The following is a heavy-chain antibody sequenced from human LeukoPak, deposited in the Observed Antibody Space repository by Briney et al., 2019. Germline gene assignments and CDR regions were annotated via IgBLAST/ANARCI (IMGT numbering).Heavy chain of an antibody. CDR3: ARVYSSGWRYYYYGMDV. Sequence: ASVKVSCKASGYTFTSYGISWVRQAPGQGLEWMGWISAYNGNINYAQKLQGRVTMTTDTSTSTAYMELRSLRSDDTAVYYCARVYSSGWRYYYYGMDVWGQGTTVTVSS. J-gene: IGHJ6*02. D-gene: IGHD6-19*01. CDR2: ISAYNGNI. V-gene: IGHV1-18*01. CDR1: GYTFTSYG.